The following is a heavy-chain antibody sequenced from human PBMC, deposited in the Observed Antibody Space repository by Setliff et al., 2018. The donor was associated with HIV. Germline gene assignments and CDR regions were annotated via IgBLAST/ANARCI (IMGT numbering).Heavy chain of an antibody. Sequence: SETLSLTCAVYGGSLSGYYWSWIRQPPGKGLEWLGEIHSSGNTNYSPSLKGRVTISVDTPKNQYSLNLKSVTAADTAVYYCARVREGFLPYDAFEIWGQGTMVTVSS. CDR3: ARVREGFLPYDAFEI. V-gene: IGHV4-34*01. CDR1: GGSLSGYY. D-gene: IGHD3-3*01. CDR2: IHSSGNT. J-gene: IGHJ3*02.